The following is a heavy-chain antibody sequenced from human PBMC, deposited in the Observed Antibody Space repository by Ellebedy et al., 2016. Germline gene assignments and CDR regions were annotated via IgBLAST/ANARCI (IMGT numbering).Heavy chain of an antibody. V-gene: IGHV4-34*01. D-gene: IGHD4-17*01. CDR1: GGSFSGYY. CDR3: ARLTTVTTNDYWYFDL. CDR2: FYYSGST. Sequence: SETLSLXXAVYGGSFSGYYWSWIRQPPGKGLEWIGSFYYSGSTYYNPSLKSRVTISGDTSKNQVSLKLSSVTAADTAVYYCARLTTVTTNDYWYFDLWGRGTLVTVSS. J-gene: IGHJ2*01.